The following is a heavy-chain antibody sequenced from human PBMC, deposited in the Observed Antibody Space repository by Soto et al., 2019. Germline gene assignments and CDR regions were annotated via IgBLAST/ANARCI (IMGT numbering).Heavy chain of an antibody. CDR1: GGSISSYY. V-gene: IGHV4-34*01. J-gene: IGHJ5*02. CDR3: ARTENVVAANNGWFDP. CDR2: INHSGST. Sequence: SETLSLTCTVSGGSISSYYWSWIRQPPGKGLEWIGEINHSGSTNYNPSLKSRVTISVDTSKNQFSLKLSSVTAADTAVYYCARTENVVAANNGWFDPWGQGTLVTVSS. D-gene: IGHD2-15*01.